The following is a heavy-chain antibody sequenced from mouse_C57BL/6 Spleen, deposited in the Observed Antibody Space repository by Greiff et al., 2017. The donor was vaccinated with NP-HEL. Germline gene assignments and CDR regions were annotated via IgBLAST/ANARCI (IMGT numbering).Heavy chain of an antibody. CDR3: TTTITTVLDY. V-gene: IGHV14-4*01. J-gene: IGHJ2*01. D-gene: IGHD1-1*01. CDR2: IDPENGDT. Sequence: VQLQQSGAELVRPGASVKLSCTASGFNIKDDYMHWVKQRPEQGLEWIGWIDPENGDTEYASKFQGKATITADTSSNTAYLQLSSLTSEDTAVYYCTTTITTVLDYWGQGTTLTVSS. CDR1: GFNIKDDY.